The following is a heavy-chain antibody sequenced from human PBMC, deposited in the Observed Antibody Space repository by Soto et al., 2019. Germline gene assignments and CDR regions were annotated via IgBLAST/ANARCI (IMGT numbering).Heavy chain of an antibody. D-gene: IGHD6-13*01. CDR3: ALTPGIATAVNY. V-gene: IGHV4-59*08. CDR1: GGSISSYY. Sequence: SETLSLTCTVSGGSISSYYWSWIRQPPGKGLEWIGYIYYSGSTNYSPSLKSRVTISVDTSKNQFSLKLSSVTAADTAVYYCALTPGIATAVNYWGRGTLVTVSS. CDR2: IYYSGST. J-gene: IGHJ4*02.